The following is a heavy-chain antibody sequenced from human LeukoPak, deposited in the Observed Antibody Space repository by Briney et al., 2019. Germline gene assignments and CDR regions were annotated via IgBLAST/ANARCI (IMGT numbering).Heavy chain of an antibody. Sequence: PGGSLRLSCAASGFTFSSQEMSWVRQAPGKGLEWVSYISSSGAITYYADSVRGRFTISRDNAKSSLYLQMNSLRAEDTALYYCVRDRGAEHSGDNCLDTWGQGTMVAVSS. CDR2: ISSSGAIT. V-gene: IGHV3-48*03. CDR3: VRDRGAEHSGDNCLDT. D-gene: IGHD1/OR15-1a*01. CDR1: GFTFSSQE. J-gene: IGHJ5*02.